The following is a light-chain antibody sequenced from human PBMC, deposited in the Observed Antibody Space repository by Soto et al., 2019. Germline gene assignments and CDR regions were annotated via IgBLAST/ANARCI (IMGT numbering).Light chain of an antibody. CDR3: AAWDDSLIGV. V-gene: IGLV2-14*02. Sequence: QSALTQPASVSGSPGQSITISCTGTSSDVGGYNLVSWYQHHPGKAPKLMIYEGTKRPSGVPDRFSGSKSGTSASLAISGLQSEDEADYYCAAWDDSLIGVFGGGTQLTVL. CDR2: EGT. J-gene: IGLJ2*01. CDR1: SSDVGGYNL.